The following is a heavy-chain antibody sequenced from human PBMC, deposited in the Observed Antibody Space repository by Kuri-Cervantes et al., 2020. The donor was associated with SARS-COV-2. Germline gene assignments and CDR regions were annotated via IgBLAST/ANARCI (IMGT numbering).Heavy chain of an antibody. J-gene: IGHJ6*02. D-gene: IGHD2/OR15-2a*01. CDR3: ARDVSLPPYYYGMDV. Sequence: LSLTCAASGFTFSGHWIHWVRQAPGKGLEWVAVISYDGSNKYYADSVKGRFTISRDNAKNSLYLQMNSLRAEDTALYHCARDVSLPPYYYGMDVWGQGTRSPSP. CDR1: GFTFSGHW. CDR2: ISYDGSNK. V-gene: IGHV3-30-3*01.